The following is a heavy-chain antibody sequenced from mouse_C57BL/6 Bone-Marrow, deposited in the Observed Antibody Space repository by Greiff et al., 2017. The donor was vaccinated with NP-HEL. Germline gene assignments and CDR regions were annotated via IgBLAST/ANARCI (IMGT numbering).Heavy chain of an antibody. CDR2: IDPNSGGT. CDR3: ARSSGYPYYAMDY. V-gene: IGHV1-72*01. CDR1: GYTFTSYW. J-gene: IGHJ4*01. D-gene: IGHD3-2*02. Sequence: QVQLKQPGAELVKPGASVKLSCKASGYTFTSYWMHWVKQRPGRGLEWIGRIDPNSGGTKYNEKFKSKATLTVDKPSSTAYMQLSSLTSEDSAVYYCARSSGYPYYAMDYWGQGTSVTVSS.